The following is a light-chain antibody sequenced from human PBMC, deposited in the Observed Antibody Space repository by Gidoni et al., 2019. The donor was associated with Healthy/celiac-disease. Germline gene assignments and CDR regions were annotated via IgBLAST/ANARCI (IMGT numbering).Light chain of an antibody. J-gene: IGLJ3*02. CDR1: SSNIGSNT. Sequence: QSVLTQPPSASGTPGQRVTISCSGSSSNIGSNTVTWYQQLPGTAPKLLIYSNNQRPSGVPDRFSGSKSGTSASLAISELQSEDEADYYCAAWDDSLLNWVFGGGTKLTVL. CDR3: AAWDDSLLNWV. CDR2: SNN. V-gene: IGLV1-44*01.